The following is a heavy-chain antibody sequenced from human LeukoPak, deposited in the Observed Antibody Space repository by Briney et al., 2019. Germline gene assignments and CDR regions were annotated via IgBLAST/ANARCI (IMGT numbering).Heavy chain of an antibody. CDR3: ARREAVAGTLYYFDY. D-gene: IGHD6-13*01. CDR2: IYPGDSDT. J-gene: IGHJ4*02. Sequence: GESLKISRKGSGYSFSSYWIGWVRQMPGKGLEWMGIIYPGDSDTRYSPSFQGQVTISADKSISTAYLQWSSLKASDTAMYYCARREAVAGTLYYFDYWGQGTLVTVSS. CDR1: GYSFSSYW. V-gene: IGHV5-51*01.